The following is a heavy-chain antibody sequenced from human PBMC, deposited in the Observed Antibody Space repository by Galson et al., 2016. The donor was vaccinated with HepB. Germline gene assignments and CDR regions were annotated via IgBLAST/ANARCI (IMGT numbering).Heavy chain of an antibody. CDR3: AKVAEGRFWAEYYFDS. J-gene: IGHJ4*02. D-gene: IGHD1-14*01. CDR2: ITGTGAFT. V-gene: IGHV3-23*01. CDR1: GFTFDDYA. Sequence: SLRLSCAVSGFTFDDYAMSWVRQAPGQGLEWVSSITGTGAFTYYPVSVKGRFTISRDNSKNTVYLQMNNLRVEDTAVYYCAKVAEGRFWAEYYFDSWGQGTLVTVSS.